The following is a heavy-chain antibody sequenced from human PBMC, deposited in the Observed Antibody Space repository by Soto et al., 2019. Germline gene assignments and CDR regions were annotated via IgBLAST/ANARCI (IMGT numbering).Heavy chain of an antibody. CDR3: VRRVSGNYDY. Sequence: GGSLRLSCAASGFTFSTYAMYWVRQAPGKGLEYVSSISSNGGTTYYGNSVKGRFTISRDNSKNTLYLQMGSLRAEDMDVYYCVRRVSGNYDYWGQGTLVTVSS. CDR1: GFTFSTYA. J-gene: IGHJ4*02. CDR2: ISSNGGTT. D-gene: IGHD1-7*01. V-gene: IGHV3-64*01.